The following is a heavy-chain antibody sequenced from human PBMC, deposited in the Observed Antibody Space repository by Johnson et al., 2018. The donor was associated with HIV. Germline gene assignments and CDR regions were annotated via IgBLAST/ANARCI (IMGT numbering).Heavy chain of an antibody. V-gene: IGHV3-7*03. Sequence: VQLVESGGGLVKPGGSLRLSCAASGFNFSNAWMNWVRQAPGKGLAWVANIKQDGSERYYVDSLKGRFTISRDNAKNSLFLHMTSLRAEDTALYYCAKDGAVDAFDIWGQGTMVTVSS. J-gene: IGHJ3*02. CDR1: GFNFSNAW. D-gene: IGHD1-26*01. CDR2: IKQDGSER. CDR3: AKDGAVDAFDI.